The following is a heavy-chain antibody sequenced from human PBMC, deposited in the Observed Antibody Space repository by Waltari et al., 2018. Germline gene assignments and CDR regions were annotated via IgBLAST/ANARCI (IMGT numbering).Heavy chain of an antibody. CDR1: GYPLNSGFY. V-gene: IGHV4-38-2*01. CDR3: TRQVLGYCTSAACRRLES. Sequence: QVHLQESGPGLVKASETLSLTRHVSGYPLNSGFYWGWIRQTPGKGLEWVATVYHEGTTFYNPSLTSRVTTSMDTSKNQFSLKLKFVTAADTAVYYCTRQVLGYCTSAACRRLESWGQGTLVTVSS. CDR2: VYHEGTT. D-gene: IGHD2-8*01. J-gene: IGHJ4*02.